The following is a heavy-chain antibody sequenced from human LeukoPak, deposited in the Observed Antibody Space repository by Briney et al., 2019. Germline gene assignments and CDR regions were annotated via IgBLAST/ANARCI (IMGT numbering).Heavy chain of an antibody. Sequence: SETLSLTRTLSRGSISSYYWSWIRQPPEKGLERSGYIYYSGSTNYNPPLKSRVTISVDTSKNQFSLKLSSVTAADTAAYYCARNGGYPVQLEPYFDYWGQGTLVTVSS. CDR1: RGSISSYY. CDR3: ARNGGYPVQLEPYFDY. V-gene: IGHV4-59*08. D-gene: IGHD1-1*01. J-gene: IGHJ4*02. CDR2: IYYSGST.